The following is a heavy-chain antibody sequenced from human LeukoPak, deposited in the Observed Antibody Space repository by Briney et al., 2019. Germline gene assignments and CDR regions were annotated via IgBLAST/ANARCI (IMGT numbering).Heavy chain of an antibody. D-gene: IGHD1-26*01. V-gene: IGHV3-73*01. Sequence: GGSLRLSCAASGFTFSGSAMHWVRQASGKGLEWVGRIRSKANSYATAYAASVKGRFTISRDDSKNTAYLQMNSLKTEDTAVYYCTFFPGIVGARPDYWGQGTLVTVSS. CDR3: TFFPGIVGARPDY. CDR1: GFTFSGSA. CDR2: IRSKANSYAT. J-gene: IGHJ4*02.